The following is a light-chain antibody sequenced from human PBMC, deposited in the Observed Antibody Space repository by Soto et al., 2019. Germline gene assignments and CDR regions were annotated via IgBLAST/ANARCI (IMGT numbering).Light chain of an antibody. J-gene: IGLJ2*01. CDR2: GVS. Sequence: QSALTQPRSVSGSPGQSVTISCTGTSSDVGGYNHVSWYQQHPGKAPKLMIYGVSKRPSGVPDRFSGSKSGNTAFLPTSGLQAEDEADYYCCSYAGSYTLVFGGGTKLTVL. CDR3: CSYAGSYTLV. CDR1: SSDVGGYNH. V-gene: IGLV2-11*01.